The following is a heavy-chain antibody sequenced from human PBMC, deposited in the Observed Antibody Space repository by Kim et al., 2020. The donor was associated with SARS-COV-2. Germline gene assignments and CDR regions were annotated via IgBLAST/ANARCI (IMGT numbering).Heavy chain of an antibody. D-gene: IGHD5-12*01. V-gene: IGHV5-10-1*01. CDR3: ARLGGGYGTKYFDY. J-gene: IGHJ4*02. Sequence: SPSFQGHVTIPADKSISTAYLQWSSLKASDTAMYYCARLGGGYGTKYFDYWGQGTLVTVSS.